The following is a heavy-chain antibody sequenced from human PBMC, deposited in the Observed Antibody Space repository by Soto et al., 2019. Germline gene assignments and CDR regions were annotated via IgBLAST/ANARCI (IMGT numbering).Heavy chain of an antibody. Sequence: DVQLLESGGHLVQPGGSLRLSCAASGFTFSSYAMSWVRQAPGKGLEWVSSVSAGGDMTYYSDSVKGRFTISSDNSNNALFLQTNSLRIEDTALYYCARGDRGGSGSPASYYYSGLDVWGQGATVTVS. CDR2: VSAGGDMT. CDR3: ARGDRGGSGSPASYYYSGLDV. CDR1: GFTFSSYA. V-gene: IGHV3-23*01. J-gene: IGHJ6*02. D-gene: IGHD3-10*01.